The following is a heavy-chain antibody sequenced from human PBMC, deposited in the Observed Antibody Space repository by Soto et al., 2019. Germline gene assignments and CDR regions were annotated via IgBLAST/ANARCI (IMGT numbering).Heavy chain of an antibody. V-gene: IGHV4-39*01. D-gene: IGHD6-13*01. CDR1: GGSISSSSYY. Sequence: SETLSLTCTVSGGSISSSSYYWGWIRQPPGKGLEWIGSIYYSGSTYYNPSLKSRVTISVDTSKNQFSLKLSSVTAADTAVYYCARGIAGVDDNSYKYNDTHVLRKGTT. CDR3: ARGIAGVDDNSYKYNDTHV. CDR2: IYYSGST. J-gene: IGHJ6*03.